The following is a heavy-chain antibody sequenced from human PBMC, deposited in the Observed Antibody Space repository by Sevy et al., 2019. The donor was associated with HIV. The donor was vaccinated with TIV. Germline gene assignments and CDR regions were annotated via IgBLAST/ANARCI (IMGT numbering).Heavy chain of an antibody. CDR3: ARRNYYDSSGYYYSLSYYGMDV. Sequence: GGSLRLSCAASGFTFSSYSMNWVRQAPGKGLEWVSSISSSSSYIYYADSVKGRFTISRDNAKNSLYLQMNSLRAEDTAVYYCARRNYYDSSGYYYSLSYYGMDVRGQGTTVTVSS. CDR1: GFTFSSYS. CDR2: ISSSSSYI. J-gene: IGHJ6*02. D-gene: IGHD3-22*01. V-gene: IGHV3-21*01.